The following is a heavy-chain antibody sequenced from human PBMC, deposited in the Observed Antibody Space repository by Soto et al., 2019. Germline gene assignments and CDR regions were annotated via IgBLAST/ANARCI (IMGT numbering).Heavy chain of an antibody. D-gene: IGHD6-6*01. CDR3: ARDGVYSSSGYYYGMDV. V-gene: IGHV3-11*01. CDR1: GFTFSDYY. Sequence: PVGSLRLSCAASGFTFSDYYMSWIRQAPGKGLEWVSYISSSGSTIYYADSVKGRFTISRDNAKNSLYLQMNSLRAEDTAVYYCARDGVYSSSGYYYGMDVWGQGTTVTVSS. J-gene: IGHJ6*02. CDR2: ISSSGSTI.